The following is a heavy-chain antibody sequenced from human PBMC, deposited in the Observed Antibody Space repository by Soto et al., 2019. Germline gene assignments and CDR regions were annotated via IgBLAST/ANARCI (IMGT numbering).Heavy chain of an antibody. CDR3: ARDDRYYYDSSGYRPRAAFDI. D-gene: IGHD3-22*01. J-gene: IGHJ3*02. CDR1: GGSISSYY. CDR2: IYTSGST. V-gene: IGHV4-4*07. Sequence: SETLSLTCTVSGGSISSYYWSWIRQPAGKGLEWIGRIYTSGSTNYNPSLKSRVTMSVDTSKNRFSLKLSSVTAADTAVYYCARDDRYYYDSSGYRPRAAFDIWGQGTMVTV.